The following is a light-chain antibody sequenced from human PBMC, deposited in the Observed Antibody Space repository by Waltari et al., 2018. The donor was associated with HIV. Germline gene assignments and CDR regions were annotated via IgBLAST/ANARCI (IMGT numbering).Light chain of an antibody. CDR2: QDN. Sequence: SYELTQPPSVSVSPGQTASITCSGDKLGDKYACWYQQRPGQSPVLVIYQDNQRPSGIPERFSGSNSGNTATLTISGTQAMDEADYYCQAWDSSTAVVFGGGTKLTVL. CDR1: KLGDKY. CDR3: QAWDSSTAVV. V-gene: IGLV3-1*01. J-gene: IGLJ2*01.